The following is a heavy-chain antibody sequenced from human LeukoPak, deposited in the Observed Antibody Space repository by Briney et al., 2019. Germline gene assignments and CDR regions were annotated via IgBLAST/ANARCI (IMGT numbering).Heavy chain of an antibody. Sequence: GGSLRLSCAASGFKFSSYCMMWVRQAPGKGLEWVATINEDENEKFYVDSVKGRFTISRDNAKNSLYLQMNSLKVEDTAVYYCAKDHIRFSFYYYMDVWGKGTTVTVSS. CDR2: INEDENEK. CDR3: AKDHIRFSFYYYMDV. D-gene: IGHD3-3*01. V-gene: IGHV3-7*01. CDR1: GFKFSSYC. J-gene: IGHJ6*03.